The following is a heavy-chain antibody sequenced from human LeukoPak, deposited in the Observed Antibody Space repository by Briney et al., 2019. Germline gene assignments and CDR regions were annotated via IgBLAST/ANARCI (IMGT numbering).Heavy chain of an antibody. CDR3: ARGGGGYDHYYGMDV. CDR1: GYTFTSYY. V-gene: IGHV1-46*01. J-gene: IGHJ6*04. CDR2: INPSGGST. Sequence: ASVKVSCKASGYTFTSYYMHWVRQAPGQGLEWMGIINPSGGSTSYAQKFQGRVTTTRDTPTSTVYMELSSLRSEGTAVYYCARGGGGYDHYYGMDVWGKGTTVTVSS. D-gene: IGHD5-12*01.